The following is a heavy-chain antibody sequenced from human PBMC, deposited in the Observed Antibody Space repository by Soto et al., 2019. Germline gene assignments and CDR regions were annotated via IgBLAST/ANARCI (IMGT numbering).Heavy chain of an antibody. Sequence: QVQLVQSGAEVKKPGSSVKVSCKASGGTFSSYAISWVRQAPGQGLEWMGGIIPIFGTANYAQKFQGRVTITADESTSTAYMELSSLRSEDTAVYYCARDVAERLPAAKVGWFDPWGQGTLVTVSS. CDR3: ARDVAERLPAAKVGWFDP. CDR1: GGTFSSYA. V-gene: IGHV1-69*01. D-gene: IGHD2-2*01. CDR2: IIPIFGTA. J-gene: IGHJ5*02.